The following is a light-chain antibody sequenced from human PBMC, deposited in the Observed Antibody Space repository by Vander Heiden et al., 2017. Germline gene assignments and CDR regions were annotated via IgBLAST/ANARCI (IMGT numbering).Light chain of an antibody. CDR3: AVWDDSLSGPV. V-gene: IGLV1-47*01. CDR2: RHN. CDR1: NSNIEINY. Sequence: QSVLTQPPSASGTPGQRRTISCSGSNSNIEINYVSWYQQLTVTAPKLLIYRHNQRPSGVPDRFSVSKSGTSASLAISGLRSEDEADYYCAVWDDSLSGPVFGGGTKLTVL. J-gene: IGLJ2*01.